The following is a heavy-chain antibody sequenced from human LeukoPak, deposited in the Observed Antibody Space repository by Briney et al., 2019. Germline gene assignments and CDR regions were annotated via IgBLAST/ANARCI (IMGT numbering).Heavy chain of an antibody. Sequence: PSETLSLTCTVSGGSISSSSYYWGWIRQPPGKGLEWIGTINYSGSTYYNPSLKSRVTISLDTSKNQFSLKLSSVTAADTAVYYCANARWLRSSYYFDYWGQGTLVTVSS. V-gene: IGHV4-39*07. CDR1: GGSISSSSYY. J-gene: IGHJ4*02. CDR3: ANARWLRSSYYFDY. CDR2: INYSGST. D-gene: IGHD5-12*01.